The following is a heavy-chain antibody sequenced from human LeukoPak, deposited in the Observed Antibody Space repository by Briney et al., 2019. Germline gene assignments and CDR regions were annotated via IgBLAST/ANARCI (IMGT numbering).Heavy chain of an antibody. CDR2: IYTSGST. CDR1: GGSIRSYY. Sequence: PSETLSLTCTVSGGSIRSYYWSWIRQPAGKGLEWIGRIYTSGSTNYNPSLKSRVTMSVDTSKNQFSLKLSSVTAADTAVYYCARWGVAATVDAFDIWGQGTMVTVSS. J-gene: IGHJ3*02. D-gene: IGHD2-15*01. CDR3: ARWGVAATVDAFDI. V-gene: IGHV4-4*07.